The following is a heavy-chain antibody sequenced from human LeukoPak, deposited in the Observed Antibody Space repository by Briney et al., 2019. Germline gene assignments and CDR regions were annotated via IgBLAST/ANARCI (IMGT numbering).Heavy chain of an antibody. CDR1: GFTFSSYS. CDR3: AKGVKVPLLRYFSYYMDV. J-gene: IGHJ6*03. CDR2: ISSSSSTI. D-gene: IGHD3-9*01. Sequence: GGSLRLSYAASGFTFSSYSMNWVRQAPGKGLEWVSYISSSSSTIYYADSVKGRFTISRDNSKNTLYLQMNSLRAEDTAVYYCAKGVKVPLLRYFSYYMDVWGKGTTVTISS. V-gene: IGHV3-48*01.